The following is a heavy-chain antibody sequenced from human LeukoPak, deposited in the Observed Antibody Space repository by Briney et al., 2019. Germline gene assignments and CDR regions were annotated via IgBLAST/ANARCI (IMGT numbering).Heavy chain of an antibody. CDR1: GGSISSYY. J-gene: IGHJ5*02. CDR3: ARVWDWFDP. Sequence: PSETLSLTCTVSGGSISSYYWSWIRQPPGKGLEWIGYIYYSGSTNYNPSLKSRVTISVDTSKNQFSLKLSSVTAADTAVHYCARVWDWFDPWGQGTLVTVSS. D-gene: IGHD1-26*01. V-gene: IGHV4-59*08. CDR2: IYYSGST.